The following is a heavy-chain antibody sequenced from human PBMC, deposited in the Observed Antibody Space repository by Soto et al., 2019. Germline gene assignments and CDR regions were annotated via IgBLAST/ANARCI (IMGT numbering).Heavy chain of an antibody. Sequence: QVQLVESGGGVVQPGRSLRLSCAASGFIFSSYAMHWVRQAPGKGLEWVAVISSDGSNRYYADSVGGRFTISRDNSENTVYLHMSSLTGDDTAVFYCAKAPWNLAHTPYFDFWGQGALVTVSS. CDR1: GFIFSSYA. CDR2: ISSDGSNR. J-gene: IGHJ4*02. CDR3: AKAPWNLAHTPYFDF. V-gene: IGHV3-30-3*01. D-gene: IGHD1-1*01.